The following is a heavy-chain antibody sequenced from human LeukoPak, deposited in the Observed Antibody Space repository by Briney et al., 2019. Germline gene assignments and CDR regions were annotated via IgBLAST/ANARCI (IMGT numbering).Heavy chain of an antibody. J-gene: IGHJ4*02. D-gene: IGHD5-18*01. Sequence: SETLSLTCTVSGVSITSNCWSWIRQPPGKGLEWIGYICYSGSTDYNPSLKSRVTISLGRSRNQFSLNLTSVTAADTAVYYCARDLGGHNYGPFDSWGQGTLVTVSS. CDR3: ARDLGGHNYGPFDS. CDR1: GVSITSNC. V-gene: IGHV4-59*01. CDR2: ICYSGST.